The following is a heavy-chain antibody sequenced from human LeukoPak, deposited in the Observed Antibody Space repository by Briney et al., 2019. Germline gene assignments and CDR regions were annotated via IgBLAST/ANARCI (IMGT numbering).Heavy chain of an antibody. CDR2: ISGSGGST. Sequence: GGSLRLSCAASGFTFSSYAMSWVRQAPGKGLEWVSAISGSGGSTYYADSVKGRFTISRDNSKNTLYLQMNSLRAEDTAVYYCAKGTSITMVRGVIGYWGQGTLVTVSS. CDR1: GFTFSSYA. CDR3: AKGTSITMVRGVIGY. D-gene: IGHD3-10*01. J-gene: IGHJ4*02. V-gene: IGHV3-23*01.